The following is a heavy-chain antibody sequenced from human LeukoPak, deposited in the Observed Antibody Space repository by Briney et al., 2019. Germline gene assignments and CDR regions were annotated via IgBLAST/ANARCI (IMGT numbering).Heavy chain of an antibody. D-gene: IGHD3-10*01. J-gene: IGHJ4*02. CDR3: ARDRGQDDPIDI. CDR2: IWHDGSVL. Sequence: PGRSLRLSCAASGFTLRSYGMHWVRQAPGEGLEWVAVIWHDGSVLDYAESVKGRFTVSRDNRKNTLYLQMDSLRVEVTAVYYCARDRGQDDPIDIWGQGTLVTVSS. V-gene: IGHV3-33*01. CDR1: GFTLRSYG.